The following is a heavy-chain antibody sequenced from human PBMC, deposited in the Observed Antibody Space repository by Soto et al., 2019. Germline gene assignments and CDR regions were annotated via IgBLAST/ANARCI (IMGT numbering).Heavy chain of an antibody. CDR3: AKEAFSTDYYHSYSMDF. CDR1: GFTFSSYA. CDR2: ISGSGGST. Sequence: GGSLRLSCAASGFTFSSYAMSWVRQAPGKGLEWVSAISGSGGSTYYADSVKGRFTISRDNSKNTLYLQMNSLRAEDTAVYYCAKEAFSTDYYHSYSMDFWCTGLMVTVAS. D-gene: IGHD3-3*01. V-gene: IGHV3-23*01. J-gene: IGHJ6*03.